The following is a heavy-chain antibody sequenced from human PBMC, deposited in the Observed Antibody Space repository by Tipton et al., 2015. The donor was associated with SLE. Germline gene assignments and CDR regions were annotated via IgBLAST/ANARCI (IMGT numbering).Heavy chain of an antibody. J-gene: IGHJ4*02. Sequence: TLSLTCAVYGGSFSGYYWSWIRQPPGKGLEWIGEINHSGSTNYNPSLKSRVTISVDTSKNQFSLKLSSVTAADTAVYYCARDSGGRYHFDYWGPGTLVTVSS. CDR3: ARDSGGRYHFDY. CDR1: GGSFSGYY. V-gene: IGHV4-34*01. D-gene: IGHD6-19*01. CDR2: INHSGST.